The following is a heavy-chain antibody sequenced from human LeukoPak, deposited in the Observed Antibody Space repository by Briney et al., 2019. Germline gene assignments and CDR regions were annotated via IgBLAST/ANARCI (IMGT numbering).Heavy chain of an antibody. V-gene: IGHV3-23*01. D-gene: IGHD2-21*02. CDR3: AKDPSLRVTADY. CDR2: ISGSGGST. Sequence: PGGSLRLSCAASGFTFDSYAMAWVRQAPGKGLEWVSAISGSGGSTFYADSVKGRFTISRDNSKNTLYLQMNSLRAEDTAVYYCAKDPSLRVTADYWGQGTLVTVSS. J-gene: IGHJ4*02. CDR1: GFTFDSYA.